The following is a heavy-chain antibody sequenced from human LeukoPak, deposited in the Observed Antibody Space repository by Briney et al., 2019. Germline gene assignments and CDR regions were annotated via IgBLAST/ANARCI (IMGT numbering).Heavy chain of an antibody. D-gene: IGHD3-10*01. CDR3: AKGGLRGTFDY. CDR1: GFTFSSHG. Sequence: GGSLRLSCVASGFTFSSHGMNWVRQAPGKGLEWVSAISGSGGSTYYADSVKGRITISRDNSKNTLYLQMNSLRAEDTAVYYCAKGGLRGTFDYWGQGTLVTVSS. V-gene: IGHV3-23*01. CDR2: ISGSGGST. J-gene: IGHJ4*02.